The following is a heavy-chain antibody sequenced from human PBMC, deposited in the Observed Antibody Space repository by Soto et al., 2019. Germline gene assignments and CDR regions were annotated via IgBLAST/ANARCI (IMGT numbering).Heavy chain of an antibody. CDR3: APHVHCSGGSCHYDAFDI. V-gene: IGHV3-11*03. J-gene: IGHJ3*02. CDR1: GFTFSDYY. CDR2: ISSSSSYT. Sequence: SLRLSCVASGFTFSDYYMSWIRQAPGKGLEWVSYISSSSSYTNYADSVKGRFTISRDNAKNSLYLQMNSLRAEDTAVYYCAPHVHCSGGSCHYDAFDIRGQGTMVTVSS. D-gene: IGHD2-15*01.